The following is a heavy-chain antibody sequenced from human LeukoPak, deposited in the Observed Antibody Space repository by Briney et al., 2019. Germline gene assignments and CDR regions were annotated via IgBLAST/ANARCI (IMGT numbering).Heavy chain of an antibody. CDR2: IYYSGST. CDR3: ATDVRGLVPYYFDF. V-gene: IGHV4-59*01. J-gene: IGHJ4*02. Sequence: SETLSLTCAVSGGSISSYYWNWIRQPPGKGLEWIGYIYYSGSTNYNPSLKSRVTISIDTSKNKLSLKLTSVTAADTAVYYCATDVRGLVPYYFDFWGQGTLVTVSS. CDR1: GGSISSYY. D-gene: IGHD3-10*02.